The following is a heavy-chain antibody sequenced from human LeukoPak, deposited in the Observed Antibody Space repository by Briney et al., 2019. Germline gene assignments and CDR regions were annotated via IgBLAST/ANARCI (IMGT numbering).Heavy chain of an antibody. J-gene: IGHJ4*02. CDR3: AKDRRDGYNYPDY. CDR2: IKRKSDGGTT. CDR1: GFTFSDAW. V-gene: IGHV3-15*01. D-gene: IGHD5-24*01. Sequence: GGSLRLSCAASGFTFSDAWMTWVRQAPGKGLEWVGRIKRKSDGGTTDYIAPVKDRFSISRDDSQNTLYLQMNSLRAEDTAVYYCAKDRRDGYNYPDYWGQGTLVTVSS.